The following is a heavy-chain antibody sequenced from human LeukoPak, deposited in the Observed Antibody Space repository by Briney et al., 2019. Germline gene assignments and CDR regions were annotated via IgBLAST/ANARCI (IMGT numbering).Heavy chain of an antibody. J-gene: IGHJ6*03. Sequence: PSETLSLTCTVSGYSISSGYYWGCIRQPPGKGLEWIGSIYHSGSTYYNPSLKSRVTISVDTSKNQFSLKLSSVTAADTAVYYCGGFLVVVPAYYMDVWGKGTTVTVSS. D-gene: IGHD2-2*01. CDR1: GYSISSGYY. V-gene: IGHV4-38-2*02. CDR2: IYHSGST. CDR3: GGFLVVVPAYYMDV.